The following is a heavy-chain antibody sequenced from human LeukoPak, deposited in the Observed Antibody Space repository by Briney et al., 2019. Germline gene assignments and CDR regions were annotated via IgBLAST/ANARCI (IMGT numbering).Heavy chain of an antibody. D-gene: IGHD3-10*01. V-gene: IGHV3-43*02. J-gene: IGHJ4*02. CDR2: ISGDGGST. Sequence: GGSLRLSCAASGFTFDDYAMHWVRQAPGKGLEWVSLISGDGGSTYYADSVKGRFTISRDYSKNSLYLQMNSLRTEDTALYYCAKDHYGPYYFDYWGQGTLVTVSS. CDR3: AKDHYGPYYFDY. CDR1: GFTFDDYA.